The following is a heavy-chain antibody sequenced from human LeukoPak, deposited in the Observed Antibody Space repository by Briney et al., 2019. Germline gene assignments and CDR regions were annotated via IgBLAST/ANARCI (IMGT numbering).Heavy chain of an antibody. V-gene: IGHV1-18*01. J-gene: IGHJ6*03. Sequence: ASVKVSCKASGYTFSSYGISWVRQAPGQGLEWMGWISAYNGNTNYAQKFQGRVTITRNTSISTAYMELSSLRSEDTAVYYCARGPGNWNYYYYYMDVWGKGTTVTVSS. CDR3: ARGPGNWNYYYYYMDV. CDR1: GYTFSSYG. CDR2: ISAYNGNT. D-gene: IGHD1-20*01.